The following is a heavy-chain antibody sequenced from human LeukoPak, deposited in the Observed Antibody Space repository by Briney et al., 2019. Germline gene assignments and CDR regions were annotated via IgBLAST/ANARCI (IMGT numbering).Heavy chain of an antibody. D-gene: IGHD6-6*01. CDR1: GYTFTAYY. V-gene: IGHV1-2*02. Sequence: ASVKVSCKASGYTFTAYYIHWVRQAPGQGLEWMGWINPDSGATNYAQKFQGRVTLTRDTPISTAYMELSRLRSDDTAIYYCAREYSSSSGFDYWGQGTLVTVSS. CDR2: INPDSGAT. CDR3: AREYSSSSGFDY. J-gene: IGHJ4*02.